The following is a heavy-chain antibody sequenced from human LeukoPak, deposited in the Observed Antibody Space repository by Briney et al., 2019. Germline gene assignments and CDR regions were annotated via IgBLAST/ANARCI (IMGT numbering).Heavy chain of an antibody. V-gene: IGHV3-74*01. CDR3: ARDPVLDDYGGNSPY. D-gene: IGHD4-23*01. Sequence: GGSLRLSCAASGFTFSSYWMHWVRQAPGKGLVWVSRINIDGSSTTYADSVKGRFTFSRNNAKNTLYLQMNSLRAEDTAVYYCARDPVLDDYGGNSPYWGQGTLVTVSS. CDR2: INIDGSST. CDR1: GFTFSSYW. J-gene: IGHJ4*02.